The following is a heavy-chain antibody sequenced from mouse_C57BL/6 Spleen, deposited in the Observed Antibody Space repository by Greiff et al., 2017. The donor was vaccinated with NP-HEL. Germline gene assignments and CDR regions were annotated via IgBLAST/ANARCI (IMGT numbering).Heavy chain of an antibody. CDR1: GFTFSDYY. Sequence: DVQLVESGGGLVQPGGSLKLSCAASGFTFSDYYMYWVRQTPEKRLEWVAYISNGGGSTYYPDTVKGRFTISRDNAKNTLYLQMSRLKAEDTAMYYCARSHGYYYAMDYWGQGTSVTVSS. CDR2: ISNGGGST. V-gene: IGHV5-12*01. D-gene: IGHD2-2*01. J-gene: IGHJ4*01. CDR3: ARSHGYYYAMDY.